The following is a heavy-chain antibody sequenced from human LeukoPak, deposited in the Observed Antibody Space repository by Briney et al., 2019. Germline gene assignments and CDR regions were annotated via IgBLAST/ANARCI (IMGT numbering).Heavy chain of an antibody. J-gene: IGHJ3*02. Sequence: SETLSLTCTVSGYSISSGYYWGCIRQPPGKGLEWIGSIDQSGSTYYNPSLKSRVTISVDTSKNQFSLKLSSVTAADTAVYYCARARRSIAAAGTGFAFDIWGQGTMVTVSS. CDR1: GYSISSGYY. D-gene: IGHD6-13*01. CDR2: IDQSGST. V-gene: IGHV4-38-2*02. CDR3: ARARRSIAAAGTGFAFDI.